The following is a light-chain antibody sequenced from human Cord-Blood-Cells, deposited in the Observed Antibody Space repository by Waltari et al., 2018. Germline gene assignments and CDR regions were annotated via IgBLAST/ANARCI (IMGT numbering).Light chain of an antibody. CDR3: QQYYSTPFT. J-gene: IGKJ3*01. CDR2: WAS. V-gene: IGKV4-1*01. Sequence: DIVMTQSPDSLAVSLGERATINCKSSQSVLYSSNNKNYLAWYQQKPGQPPKLLIYWASTRESGVPDRCSGSWSATDFTLTISSLPAEDVAVYYCQQYYSTPFTFGPGTKVDIK. CDR1: QSVLYSSNNKNY.